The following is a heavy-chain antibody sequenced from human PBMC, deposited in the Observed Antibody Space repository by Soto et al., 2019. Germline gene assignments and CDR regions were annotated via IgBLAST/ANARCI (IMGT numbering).Heavy chain of an antibody. J-gene: IGHJ4*02. CDR3: AREIVVARGANYFDY. CDR2: ISGSGRST. CDR1: GFTFSSFA. D-gene: IGHD2-2*01. Sequence: AGGSLRLSCAASGFTFSSFAMSWVRQAPEKGLEWVTGISGSGRSTFYADSVKGRFTISRDNSKNTLYLQMNSLRAEDTAVYYCAREIVVARGANYFDYWGPGTLVTVSS. V-gene: IGHV3-23*01.